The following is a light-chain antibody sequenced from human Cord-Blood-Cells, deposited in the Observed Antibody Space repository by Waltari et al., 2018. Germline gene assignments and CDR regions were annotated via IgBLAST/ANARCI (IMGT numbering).Light chain of an antibody. V-gene: IGKV3-11*01. CDR3: QQRSNWPWT. CDR2: DAS. CDR1: QSVSSY. Sequence: EIVLTQSPATLPLSPGERATLACSASQSVSSYLAWYQQKPGQAPRLLIYDASNRATGIPARFSGSRSGTDFTLTISSLEPEDFAVYYCQQRSNWPWTFGQGTKVEIK. J-gene: IGKJ1*01.